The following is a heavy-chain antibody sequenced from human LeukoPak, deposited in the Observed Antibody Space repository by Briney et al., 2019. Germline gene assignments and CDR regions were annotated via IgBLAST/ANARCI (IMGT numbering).Heavy chain of an antibody. J-gene: IGHJ3*02. CDR3: ARDRDYYDSSGYYLTAFDI. CDR1: GGSISSYY. D-gene: IGHD3-22*01. CDR2: IYTSGST. Sequence: SETLSLTCIVSGGSISSYYWSWIRQPAGKGLEWIGRIYTSGSTNYNPSLKSRVTMSVDTSKNQFSLKLSSVTAADTAVYYCARDRDYYDSSGYYLTAFDIWGQGTMVTVSS. V-gene: IGHV4-4*07.